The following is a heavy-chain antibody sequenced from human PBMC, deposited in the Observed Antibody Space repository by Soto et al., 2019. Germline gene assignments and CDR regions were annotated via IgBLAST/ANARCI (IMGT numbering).Heavy chain of an antibody. CDR2: ISSSGSTI. D-gene: IGHD2-2*02. CDR1: GFTFSSYE. Sequence: EVQLVESGGGLVQPGGSLRLSCAASGFTFSSYEMNWVRQAPGKGLEWVSYISSSGSTIYYADSVKGRFTISRDNAKNSLYLQRNSRRAEDTAVYYCARSEPAAIRWGPPDYWGQGTLVTVSS. J-gene: IGHJ4*02. CDR3: ARSEPAAIRWGPPDY. V-gene: IGHV3-48*03.